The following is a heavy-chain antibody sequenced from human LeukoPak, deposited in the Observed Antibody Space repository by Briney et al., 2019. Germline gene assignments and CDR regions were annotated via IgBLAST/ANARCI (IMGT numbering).Heavy chain of an antibody. J-gene: IGHJ4*02. CDR1: GYTLTELS. D-gene: IGHD5-12*01. CDR2: FDPEDGET. V-gene: IGHV1-24*01. Sequence: GASVKVSCKVSGYTLTELSMHWVRQAPGKGLEWMGGFDPEDGETIYAQKFQGRVTMTEDTSTDTAYMELSSLRSEDTAVYYCATVRGSGYDYLAYYFDYWGQGTLVTVSS. CDR3: ATVRGSGYDYLAYYFDY.